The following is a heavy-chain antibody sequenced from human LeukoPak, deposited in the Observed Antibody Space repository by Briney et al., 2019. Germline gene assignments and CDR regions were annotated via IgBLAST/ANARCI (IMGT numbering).Heavy chain of an antibody. D-gene: IGHD2-21*02. V-gene: IGHV3-30*04. CDR2: ISRDGRRI. CDR1: GFTFSSHA. CDR3: ARDRVNRADCGGDCYSAVFDH. Sequence: GGSLRLSCAASGFTFSSHAMHWVRQAPGKGLEWVAVISRDGRRIYYTDSAKGRFIISRDNSKNTLSLQMNSLRGEDTAVYSCARDRVNRADCGGDCYSAVFDHWGQGIQVTVSS. J-gene: IGHJ5*02.